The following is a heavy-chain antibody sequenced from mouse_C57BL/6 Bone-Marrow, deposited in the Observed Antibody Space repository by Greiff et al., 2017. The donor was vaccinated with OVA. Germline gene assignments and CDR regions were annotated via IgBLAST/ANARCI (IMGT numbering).Heavy chain of an antibody. V-gene: IGHV1-4*01. Sequence: VMLVESGAELARPGASVKMSCKASGYTFTSYTMHWVKKRPGQGLEWIGYINPSSGYNKYNQKFKDKATLTADKSSSTAYMQLSSLTSEESAVYYCARLFAYWGQGTLVTVSA. J-gene: IGHJ3*01. CDR3: ARLFAY. CDR2: INPSSGYN. CDR1: GYTFTSYT.